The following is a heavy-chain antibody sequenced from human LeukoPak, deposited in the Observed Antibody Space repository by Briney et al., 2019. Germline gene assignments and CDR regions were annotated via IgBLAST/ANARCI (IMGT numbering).Heavy chain of an antibody. CDR2: IYYSGST. CDR3: ASTITMIVVAFDY. D-gene: IGHD3-22*01. J-gene: IGHJ4*02. Sequence: PSETLSLTCTVSGGSISSSSYYWGWIRQPPGKGLEWIGSIYYSGSTYYNPSLKSRVTISVDTSKNRFSLKLSSVTAADTAVYYCASTITMIVVAFDYWGQGTLVTVSS. V-gene: IGHV4-39*01. CDR1: GGSISSSSYY.